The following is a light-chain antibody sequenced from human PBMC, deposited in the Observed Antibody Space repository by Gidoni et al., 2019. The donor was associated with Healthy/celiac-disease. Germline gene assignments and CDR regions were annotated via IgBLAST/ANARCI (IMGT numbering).Light chain of an antibody. CDR3: QQSYSTPLX. CDR2: AAS. J-gene: IGKJ1*01. CDR1: QSISSY. V-gene: IGKV1-39*01. Sequence: DIQMTQSPSSLSASVGDRVTITCRASQSISSYLNWYQQKPGKAPKLLIYAASSLQSGVPSRFSGSGSGTDFTLTISSLQPEDFATYYCQQSYSTPLXFXQGTKVEIK.